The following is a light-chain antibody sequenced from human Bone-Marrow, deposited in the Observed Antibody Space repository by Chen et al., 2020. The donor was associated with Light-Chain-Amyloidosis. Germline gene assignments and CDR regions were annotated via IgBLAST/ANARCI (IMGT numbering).Light chain of an antibody. CDR3: QSADSSGTDEVI. J-gene: IGLJ2*01. CDR1: DLPTKY. CDR2: RDA. Sequence: SYELTQPPSVSVSPGQTARITCSGEDLPTKYAYWYQQKPGQAPVLVIHRDAERPSGISERFSGYSAGTTATLTISGVQAEDEADYHCQSADSSGTDEVIFGGGTKLTVL. V-gene: IGLV3-25*03.